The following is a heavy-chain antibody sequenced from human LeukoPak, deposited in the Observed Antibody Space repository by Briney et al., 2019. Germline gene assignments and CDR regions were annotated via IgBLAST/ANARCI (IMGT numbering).Heavy chain of an antibody. D-gene: IGHD2-2*01. CDR1: GGSFSGYY. J-gene: IGHJ4*02. CDR2: INHSGST. V-gene: IGHV4-34*01. Sequence: PSETLSLTCAVYGGSFSGYYWSWLRQPPGKGLEWIGEINHSGSTNYNPSLKSRVTISVDTSKNQFSLKLSSVTAADTAVYYCARTIVVVPAAMVRGAAFDYWGQGTLVTVSS. CDR3: ARTIVVVPAAMVRGAAFDY.